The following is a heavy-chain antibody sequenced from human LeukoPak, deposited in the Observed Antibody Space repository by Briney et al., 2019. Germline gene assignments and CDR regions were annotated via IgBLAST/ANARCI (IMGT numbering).Heavy chain of an antibody. J-gene: IGHJ4*02. V-gene: IGHV3-74*01. CDR2: INRDGSNI. D-gene: IGHD6-6*01. Sequence: SGGSLRLSCTASGFTFRSYWMHWVRQAPGKGLVWVSRINRDGSNIVYADFVEGRFTISRDNAKNTLSLQMSSLRAEDTAVYYCVRDSSSSFDYWGQGTLVTVSS. CDR1: GFTFRSYW. CDR3: VRDSSSSFDY.